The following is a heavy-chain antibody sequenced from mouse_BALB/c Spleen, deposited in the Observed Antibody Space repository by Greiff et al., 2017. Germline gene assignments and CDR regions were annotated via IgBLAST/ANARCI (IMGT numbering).Heavy chain of an antibody. Sequence: EVQRVESGGGLVKPGGSLKLSCAASGFTFSSYTMSWVRQTPEKRLEWVATISSGGSYTYYPDSVKGRFTISRDNAKNTLYLQMSSLKSEDTAMYYCTRDLPYGNWFAYWGQGTLVTVSA. D-gene: IGHD2-1*01. CDR3: TRDLPYGNWFAY. J-gene: IGHJ3*01. CDR2: ISSGGSYT. V-gene: IGHV5-6-4*01. CDR1: GFTFSSYT.